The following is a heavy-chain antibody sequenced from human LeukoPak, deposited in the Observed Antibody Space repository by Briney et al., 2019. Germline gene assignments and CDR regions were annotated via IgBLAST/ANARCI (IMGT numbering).Heavy chain of an antibody. D-gene: IGHD3-22*01. CDR3: ARRLPGSGYSEFDY. CDR2: ISSSSSSI. Sequence: GGSLRLSCAASGFTFSSYSMNWVRQAPGKGLEWASYISSSSSSISYADSVKGRFTISRDNAKNSLYLQMNSLRDEDTAVYYCARRLPGSGYSEFDYWGQGTLVTVFS. CDR1: GFTFSSYS. V-gene: IGHV3-48*02. J-gene: IGHJ4*02.